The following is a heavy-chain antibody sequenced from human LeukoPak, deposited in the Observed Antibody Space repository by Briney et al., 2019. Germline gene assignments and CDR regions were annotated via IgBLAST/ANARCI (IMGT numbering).Heavy chain of an antibody. D-gene: IGHD6-13*01. V-gene: IGHV3-11*04. J-gene: IGHJ6*03. CDR3: ARDSFAPGIAAAGEDYYYMDV. CDR2: ISSSGSTI. Sequence: RSGGSLRLSCAASGFTFSDYYMSWIRQAPGKGLEWVSYISSSGSTIYYADSVKGRFTISRDNSKNTLYLQMNSLRAEDTAVYYCARDSFAPGIAAAGEDYYYMDVWGKGTTVTVSS. CDR1: GFTFSDYY.